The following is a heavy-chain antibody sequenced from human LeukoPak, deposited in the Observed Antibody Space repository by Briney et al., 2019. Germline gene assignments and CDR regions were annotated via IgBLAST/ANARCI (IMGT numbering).Heavy chain of an antibody. CDR2: TYYTSKWYN. CDR1: GDSVSSNNPA. V-gene: IGHV6-1*01. CDR3: ARGDCSGGSCQFDY. Sequence: SQTLSLTCAISGDSVSSNNPAWNWIRQSPSRGLEWLGRTYYTSKWYNDYAVSVKSRITINPDTPKNQFSLHLNSVTPEDTAVYYCARGDCSGGSCQFDYWGQGTLVTVSS. D-gene: IGHD2-15*01. J-gene: IGHJ4*02.